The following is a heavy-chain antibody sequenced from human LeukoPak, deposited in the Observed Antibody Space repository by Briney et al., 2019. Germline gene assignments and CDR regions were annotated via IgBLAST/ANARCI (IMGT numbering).Heavy chain of an antibody. Sequence: GASVKVSCKASGYTFTGYYMHWVRQAPGQGLEWMGWISPNSGGTNYAQKFQGRVTMTRDTSISTAYMELSSLRSEDTAVYYCARRYLYYFDYWGQGTLVTVSS. CDR2: ISPNSGGT. D-gene: IGHD1-14*01. J-gene: IGHJ4*02. CDR3: ARRYLYYFDY. CDR1: GYTFTGYY. V-gene: IGHV1-2*02.